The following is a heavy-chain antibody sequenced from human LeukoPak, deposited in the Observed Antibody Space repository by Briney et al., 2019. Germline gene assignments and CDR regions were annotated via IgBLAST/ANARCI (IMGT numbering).Heavy chain of an antibody. D-gene: IGHD3-16*01. J-gene: IGHJ6*02. V-gene: IGHV1-18*01. Sequence: ASVKVSCKASGYTFTSYGISWVRQAPGQGLEWMGWISAYNGNANYAQKLRGRVTMTTDTSTSTAYMELRSLRSDDTAVYYCARGLGDYYYYGMDVWGQGTTVTVSS. CDR1: GYTFTSYG. CDR2: ISAYNGNA. CDR3: ARGLGDYYYYGMDV.